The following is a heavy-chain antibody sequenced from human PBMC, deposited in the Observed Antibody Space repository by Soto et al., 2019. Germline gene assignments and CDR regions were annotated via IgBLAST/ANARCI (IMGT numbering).Heavy chain of an antibody. CDR2: ISGNGYTT. J-gene: IGHJ3*02. CDR1: GFTFTTSS. V-gene: IGHV3-23*01. CDR3: AKGVEHSTADAFET. D-gene: IGHD5-18*01. Sequence: EVQVLESGGDLVQPGGSLRLTCAVSGFTFTTSSINWVRQAPGKGLEWVSSISGNGYTTYYADSVTGRFTISTDNSKSTVFLQMNSLRVEDTALYYCAKGVEHSTADAFETWGHGTMVTVSS.